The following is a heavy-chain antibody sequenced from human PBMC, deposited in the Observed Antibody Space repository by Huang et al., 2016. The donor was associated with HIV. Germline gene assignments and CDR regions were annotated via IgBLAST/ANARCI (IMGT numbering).Heavy chain of an antibody. CDR2: TIPIFNTT. CDR3: AKPSDAAMIRDYYYPMDV. D-gene: IGHD5-18*01. CDR1: GGTFSTFG. J-gene: IGHJ6*02. Sequence: QVQLVQSEAEVKKPGSSVKVSCKASGGTFSTFGLSWVRQASGRGLEWMAGTIPIFNTTYSAKKFQGRVTLTADESTNTASMELNSLTFEDTAVYYCAKPSDAAMIRDYYYPMDVWGQGTTVTVS. V-gene: IGHV1-69*01.